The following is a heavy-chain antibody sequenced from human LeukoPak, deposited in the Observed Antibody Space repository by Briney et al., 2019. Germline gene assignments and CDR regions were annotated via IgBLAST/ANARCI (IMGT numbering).Heavy chain of an antibody. Sequence: ASVKVSCKVSGYTFTDYYMHWVQQAPGKGLEWMGLVDPEDGETIYAEKFQGRVTITADTSTDTAYMELSSLRSDDTAVYYCAREKAAADPYHFDYWGQGTLVTVSS. CDR3: AREKAAADPYHFDY. J-gene: IGHJ4*02. CDR2: VDPEDGET. CDR1: GYTFTDYY. D-gene: IGHD6-13*01. V-gene: IGHV1-69-2*01.